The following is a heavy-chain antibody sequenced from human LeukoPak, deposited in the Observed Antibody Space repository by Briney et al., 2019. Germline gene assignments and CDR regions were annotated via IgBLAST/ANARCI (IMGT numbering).Heavy chain of an antibody. CDR1: GGSISSSNW. CDR3: ARVAKWVPDY. V-gene: IGHV4-4*02. CDR2: IYHSGST. J-gene: IGHJ4*02. Sequence: SETLSLTCAVSGGSISSSNWWSWVRQPPGKGLEWIGEIYHSGSTNYNPSLKSRVTISVDTSKNQFSLKLSSVTAADTAVYYCARVAKWVPDYWGQGTLVTVSS. D-gene: IGHD5-12*01.